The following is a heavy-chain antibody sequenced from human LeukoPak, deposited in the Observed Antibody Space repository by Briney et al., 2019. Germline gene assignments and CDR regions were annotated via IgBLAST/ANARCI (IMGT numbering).Heavy chain of an antibody. V-gene: IGHV3-21*01. D-gene: IGHD3-10*01. CDR2: ISSSSSYI. J-gene: IGHJ3*02. Sequence: GGSLRLSCAASGFTFSSYWMSWVRQAPGKGLEWVSSISSSSSYIYYADSVKGRFTISRDNAKNSLYLQMNSLRAEDTAVYYCASPLTMVRGPNAFDIWGQGTMVTVSS. CDR1: GFTFSSYW. CDR3: ASPLTMVRGPNAFDI.